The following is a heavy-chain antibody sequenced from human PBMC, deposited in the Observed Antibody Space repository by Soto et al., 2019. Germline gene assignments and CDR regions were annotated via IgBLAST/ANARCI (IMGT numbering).Heavy chain of an antibody. CDR3: ARESYYDFWSGYYASYAMDV. Sequence: VNVSCKAYGYTVTSYGISWVRQAPGEAVEPMGIINPSGGSTSYAQKFQGRVTMTRDTSTSTVYMELSSLRSEDTAVYYCARESYYDFWSGYYASYAMDVWGQGTTVTESS. CDR2: INPSGGST. D-gene: IGHD3-3*01. CDR1: GYTVTSYG. V-gene: IGHV1-46*01. J-gene: IGHJ6*02.